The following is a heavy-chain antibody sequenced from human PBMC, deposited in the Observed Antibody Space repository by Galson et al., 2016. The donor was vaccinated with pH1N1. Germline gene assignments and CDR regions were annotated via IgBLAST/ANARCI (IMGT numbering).Heavy chain of an antibody. CDR1: GFSVTTSGVG. CDR2: IFWVDDE. V-gene: IGHV2-5*02. J-gene: IGHJ3*01. CDR3: AHREVTITNAFDV. Sequence: PALVKPTQTLTLTCTFSGFSVTTSGVGVGWIRQPPGKAPEWLARIFWVDDERYSPSLKGRLTITKDTSKNQVVLTMTNMAPVDTGTYYCAHREVTITNAFDVWGPGTLVTVSS. D-gene: IGHD5-12*01.